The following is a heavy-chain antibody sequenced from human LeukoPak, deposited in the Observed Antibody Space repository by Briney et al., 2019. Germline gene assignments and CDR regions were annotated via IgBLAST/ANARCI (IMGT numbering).Heavy chain of an antibody. V-gene: IGHV3-23*01. CDR2: ITGSGRST. CDR1: GFTLASYA. CDR3: AKDAFRTSGWYYFDY. D-gene: IGHD6-19*01. Sequence: GGSLRLSCAASGFTLASYAMSWVRQAPGKGLEWVSAITGSGRSTYYADSAKGRFTISRDNSKNTLYLQMNSLRAEDTAVYYCAKDAFRTSGWYYFDYWGQGTLVAVSS. J-gene: IGHJ4*02.